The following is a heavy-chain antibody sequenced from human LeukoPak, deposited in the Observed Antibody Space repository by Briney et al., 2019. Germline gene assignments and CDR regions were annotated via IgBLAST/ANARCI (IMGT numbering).Heavy chain of an antibody. V-gene: IGHV1-2*02. J-gene: IGHJ5*02. D-gene: IGHD2-8*01. Sequence: ASVKVSCKASGYTFTGYYMHWVRQAPGQGLEWIGWITPNSGGTNYAQKFQGRVTMTRDTSISTAYMELSRLRSDDTAVYYCAREGYCTNGVCYGGNWFDPWGQGTLVTVSS. CDR1: GYTFTGYY. CDR3: AREGYCTNGVCYGGNWFDP. CDR2: ITPNSGGT.